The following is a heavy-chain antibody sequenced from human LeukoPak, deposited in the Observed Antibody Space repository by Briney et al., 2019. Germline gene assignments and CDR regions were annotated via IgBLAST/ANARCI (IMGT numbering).Heavy chain of an antibody. CDR1: GFTFSSYSM. Sequence: GSLRLSCAASGFTFSSYSMNWVRQPPGKGLEWIGEIYHSGSTNYNPSLKSRVTISVDKSKNQFSLKLSSVTAADTAVYYCARDLHGGNSFTSDWYFDLWGRGTLVTVSS. J-gene: IGHJ2*01. D-gene: IGHD4-23*01. V-gene: IGHV4-4*02. CDR3: ARDLHGGNSFTSDWYFDL. CDR2: IYHSGST.